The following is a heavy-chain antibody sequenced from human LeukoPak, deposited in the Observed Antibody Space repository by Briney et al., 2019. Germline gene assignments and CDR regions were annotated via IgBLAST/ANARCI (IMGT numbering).Heavy chain of an antibody. CDR2: ISTSGGNI. V-gene: IGHV3-23*01. CDR1: GFTFSSYA. CDR3: AKASAGYGNYDY. D-gene: IGHD5-12*01. Sequence: GGSLRLSCAASGFTFSSYAMSWVRQAPGKGLEWVSAISTSGGNIYYADSVKGRFTVSRDNSENTLYLQMNSLRAEDTALYYCAKASAGYGNYDYWGQGTLVTVSS. J-gene: IGHJ4*02.